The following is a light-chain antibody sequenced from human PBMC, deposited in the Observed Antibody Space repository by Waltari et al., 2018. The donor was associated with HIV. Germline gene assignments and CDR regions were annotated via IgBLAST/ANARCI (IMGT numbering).Light chain of an antibody. CDR1: PSDVGGYNY. V-gene: IGLV2-14*03. CDR3: SSYTTSSTMI. Sequence: QSALTKPASASGSPGQSITISCTGTPSDVGGYNYVSWYQQHPVKAPKLMIYGSSYLPSGVSPRFSGSKSDNTASLTISVLQAEDEADYFCSSYTTSSTMIFGGGTKLTVL. J-gene: IGLJ2*01. CDR2: GSS.